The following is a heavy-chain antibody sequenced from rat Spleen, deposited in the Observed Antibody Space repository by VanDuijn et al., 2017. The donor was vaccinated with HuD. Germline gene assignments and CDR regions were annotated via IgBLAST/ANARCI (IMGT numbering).Heavy chain of an antibody. J-gene: IGHJ2*01. Sequence: EVQLVESGGGLVQPGRSMKLSCAASGFTFSNYGMAWVRQAPKKGLEWVAYISYDGGSTYYRDSVKGRFTISREDGRSTLYLQMNSLRSEDTATYYCTRENWVFDYWGQGVMVTVSS. CDR2: ISYDGGST. D-gene: IGHD5-1*01. V-gene: IGHV5-20*01. CDR1: GFTFSNYG. CDR3: TRENWVFDY.